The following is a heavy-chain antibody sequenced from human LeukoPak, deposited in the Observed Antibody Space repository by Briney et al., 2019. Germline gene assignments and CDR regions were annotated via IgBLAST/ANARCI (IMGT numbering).Heavy chain of an antibody. V-gene: IGHV3-30*02. CDR3: AKDPTGYCSGGSCHTPDY. Sequence: GGSLRLSRAASGFTFSIYGMHWVRRAPAKGLVWVAFIRYDGSNKYYADSVKGRFTISRDNSKNTLYLQMNSLRAEDTAVYYCAKDPTGYCSGGSCHTPDYWGQGTLVTVSS. J-gene: IGHJ4*02. CDR2: IRYDGSNK. CDR1: GFTFSIYG. D-gene: IGHD2-15*01.